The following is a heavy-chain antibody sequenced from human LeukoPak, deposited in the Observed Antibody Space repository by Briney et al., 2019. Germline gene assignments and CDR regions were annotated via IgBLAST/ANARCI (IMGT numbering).Heavy chain of an antibody. J-gene: IGHJ4*02. D-gene: IGHD2-21*02. CDR2: ISGSGGST. V-gene: IGHV3-23*01. Sequence: SGGSLRLSCAASGFTFSSYGMSWVRQAPGKGLEWVSAISGSGGSTYYADSVKGWFTISRDNSKNTLYLQMNSLRAEDTAVYYCAKDLAYCGGDCYSPVDYWGQGTLVTDSS. CDR3: AKDLAYCGGDCYSPVDY. CDR1: GFTFSSYG.